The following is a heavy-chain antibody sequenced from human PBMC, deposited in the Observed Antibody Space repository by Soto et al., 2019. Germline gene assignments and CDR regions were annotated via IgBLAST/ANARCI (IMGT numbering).Heavy chain of an antibody. CDR1: GGSISSSSYY. CDR2: IYYSGST. V-gene: IGHV4-39*01. Sequence: SETLSLTCTVSGGSISSSSYYWGWIRQPPGKGLEWIGSIYYSGSTYYNPSLKSRVTISVDTSKNQFSLKLSSVTAADTAVYYCARRNYDFWSGYYTVWFDPWGQGTLVTVSS. D-gene: IGHD3-3*01. J-gene: IGHJ5*02. CDR3: ARRNYDFWSGYYTVWFDP.